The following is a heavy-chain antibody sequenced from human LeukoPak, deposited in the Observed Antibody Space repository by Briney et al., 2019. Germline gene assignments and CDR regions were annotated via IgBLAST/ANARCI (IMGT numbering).Heavy chain of an antibody. Sequence: GGSLRLSCAASGFTVINNYMTRVRQAPGKGLEWVSVIYSGGTTHYADSVKGRFTISRDNSKNTLYLQMNSLRVDDTAVYYCSTSSSWGVWGKGTTVTVSS. J-gene: IGHJ6*04. CDR2: IYSGGTT. D-gene: IGHD3-16*01. V-gene: IGHV3-53*01. CDR3: STSSSWGV. CDR1: GFTVINNY.